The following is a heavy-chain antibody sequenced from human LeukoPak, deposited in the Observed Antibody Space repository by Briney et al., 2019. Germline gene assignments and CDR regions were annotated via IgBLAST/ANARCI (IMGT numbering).Heavy chain of an antibody. V-gene: IGHV4-61*02. Sequence: SETLSLTCTVSGDSITNGIFHWSWIRQPAGKELEWIGRIYTGGNTAYNPSLNSRVTMSLDTSKNQFSLKLTSVTAADTAVYCCARLSLHCSGGSCYRGAFDSWGQGTLVTVSS. D-gene: IGHD2-15*01. CDR3: ARLSLHCSGGSCYRGAFDS. J-gene: IGHJ4*02. CDR2: IYTGGNT. CDR1: GDSITNGIFH.